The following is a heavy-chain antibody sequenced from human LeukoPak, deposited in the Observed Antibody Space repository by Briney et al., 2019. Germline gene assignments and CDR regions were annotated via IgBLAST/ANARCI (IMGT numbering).Heavy chain of an antibody. Sequence: GASVKVSCKASGYTFTSYYMHWVRQAPGQGLEWMGIINPSGGSTSYAQKFQGRVTMTRDTSTSTVYMELSSLRSEDTAVHYCASSAAGTAIEVDWGQGTLVTVSS. CDR1: GYTFTSYY. V-gene: IGHV1-46*03. D-gene: IGHD6-13*01. J-gene: IGHJ4*02. CDR3: ASSAAGTAIEVD. CDR2: INPSGGST.